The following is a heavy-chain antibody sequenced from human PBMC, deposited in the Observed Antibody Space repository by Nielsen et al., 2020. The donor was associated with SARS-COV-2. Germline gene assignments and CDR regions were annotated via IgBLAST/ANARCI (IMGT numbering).Heavy chain of an antibody. V-gene: IGHV4-34*01. D-gene: IGHD6-13*01. Sequence: ESLKISCAASGFTFSSYWMSWARQPPGKGLEWIGEINHSGSTNYNPSLKSRVTISVDTSKNQFSLKLSSVTAADTAVYYCARGPAAAGTYYWGQGTLVTVSS. J-gene: IGHJ4*02. CDR3: ARGPAAAGTYY. CDR1: GFTFSSYW. CDR2: INHSGST.